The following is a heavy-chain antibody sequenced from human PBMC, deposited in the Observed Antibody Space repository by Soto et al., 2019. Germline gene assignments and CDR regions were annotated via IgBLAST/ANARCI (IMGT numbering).Heavy chain of an antibody. Sequence: GGSLRLSCIVSGFTFTNYGMAWVRQAPGKGLQWVSGITTSGAGTYYADSVKGRFTISRDNSKNTLYLQINSLRAEDTAVYYCVRDLYRSATMPCLDHWGQGTLVTVSS. D-gene: IGHD1-1*01. CDR2: ITTSGAGT. J-gene: IGHJ4*02. CDR1: GFTFTNYG. V-gene: IGHV3-23*01. CDR3: VRDLYRSATMPCLDH.